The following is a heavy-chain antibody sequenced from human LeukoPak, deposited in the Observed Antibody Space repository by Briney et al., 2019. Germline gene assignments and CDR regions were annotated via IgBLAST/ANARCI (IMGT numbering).Heavy chain of an antibody. D-gene: IGHD6-19*01. CDR2: ISGSSGTI. J-gene: IGHJ4*02. Sequence: PGGSLRLSCAASGFTFSSYSVSWVRQAPGKGLEWVSYISGSSGTIYYADSVKGRFTISRDNAKNSLYLQMNSLRAEDTAVYYCARGIIAVAAASDFWGQGTLVTVSS. V-gene: IGHV3-48*01. CDR3: ARGIIAVAAASDF. CDR1: GFTFSSYS.